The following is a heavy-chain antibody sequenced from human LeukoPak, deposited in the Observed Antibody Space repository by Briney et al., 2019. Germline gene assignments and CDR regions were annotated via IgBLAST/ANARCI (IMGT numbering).Heavy chain of an antibody. CDR3: ARDKIRIGNFDY. Sequence: GGSLRLSCAASGFTFSSYSMNWVRQAPGKGLEWVSSISSSSSYIYYADSVKGRFTISRDNAKNSLYLQMNSLRAEDTAVYYCARDKIRIGNFDYWGQGTLVTVSS. CDR2: ISSSSSYI. V-gene: IGHV3-21*01. J-gene: IGHJ4*02. CDR1: GFTFSSYS. D-gene: IGHD2-15*01.